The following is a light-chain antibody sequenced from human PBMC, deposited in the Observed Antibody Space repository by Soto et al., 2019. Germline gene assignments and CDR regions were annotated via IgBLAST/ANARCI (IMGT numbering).Light chain of an antibody. V-gene: IGKV1-39*01. CDR2: ATD. CDR3: QQSYNTPQT. CDR1: QTITNY. Sequence: IQMTQSPSSLSASVGDRVTITRQASQTITNYLNWYQQQSGKAPKLLIYATDTLQSGVPSRFSGSGSGTDYTLTISSLQPEDFATYYCQQSYNTPQTFGQGTKVDIK. J-gene: IGKJ1*01.